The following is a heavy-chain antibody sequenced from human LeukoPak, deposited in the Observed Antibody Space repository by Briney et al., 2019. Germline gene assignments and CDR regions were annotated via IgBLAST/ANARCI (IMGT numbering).Heavy chain of an antibody. V-gene: IGHV4-4*07. J-gene: IGHJ4*02. CDR3: ARVAYGDYYFDY. Sequence: SETLSLTCTVSDGSISGFYWSWIRQPAGKGLEWIGRIYYSGSTTYNPSLKSRVTMSIDTSKNQFSLKLSSVTAADTAVYYCARVAYGDYYFDYWGQGTLVTVSS. D-gene: IGHD4-17*01. CDR2: IYYSGST. CDR1: DGSISGFY.